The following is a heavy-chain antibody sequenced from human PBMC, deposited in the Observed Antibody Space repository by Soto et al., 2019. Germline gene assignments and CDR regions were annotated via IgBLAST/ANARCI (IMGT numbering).Heavy chain of an antibody. CDR1: GFTFDNYA. CDR3: AKEFGGYCYGYELDH. J-gene: IGHJ4*02. V-gene: IGHV3-9*01. Sequence: EVQLVDSGGGWVQPGRSLRLSCAASGFTFDNYAMHWVRQAPGKGLEWVSSIIWNSGTAGYADSVQGRFTISRDNAKNSLYLQMGSLRAEDTALSYCAKEFGGYCYGYELDHWGQGTLVTVSS. D-gene: IGHD5-18*01. CDR2: IIWNSGTA.